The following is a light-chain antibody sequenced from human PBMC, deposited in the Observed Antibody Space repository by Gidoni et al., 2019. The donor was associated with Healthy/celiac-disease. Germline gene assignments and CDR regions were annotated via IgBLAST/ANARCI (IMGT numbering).Light chain of an antibody. V-gene: IGLV1-40*01. J-gene: IGLJ2*01. CDR2: GNS. CDR1: SSNIGAGYD. CDR3: QSYDSSLSGHVV. Sequence: TISCTGSSSNIGAGYDVHWYQQLPGTDPKLLIYGNSNRPSGVPDRFSGSKSGTSASLAITGLQAEDEADYYCQSYDSSLSGHVVFGGGTKLTVL.